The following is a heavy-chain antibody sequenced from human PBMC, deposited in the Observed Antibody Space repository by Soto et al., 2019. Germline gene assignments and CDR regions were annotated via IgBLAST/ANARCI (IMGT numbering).Heavy chain of an antibody. D-gene: IGHD2-2*03. CDR2: IHYNGNT. J-gene: IGHJ4*02. CDR1: GGSVSNNNYY. CDR3: AREGNLGRWIQPLDS. Sequence: PSETLSLTCTVSGGSVSNNNYYWGWIRQPPGKGLEWIGNIHYNGNTKYSPSLKSRVTMSVDTSKNHFSLKLISVTTADTAVYFCAREGNLGRWIQPLDSWGQGTLVTVSS. V-gene: IGHV4-61*03.